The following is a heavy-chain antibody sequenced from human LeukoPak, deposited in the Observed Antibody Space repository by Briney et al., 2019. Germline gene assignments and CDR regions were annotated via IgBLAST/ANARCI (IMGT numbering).Heavy chain of an antibody. Sequence: SETLSLTCTGSGGSLSSDYWSWIRQPAGKVLESSGRIYTSGSTTYRPSLKSRVTMSVDTSKNQFSLKLSSVTAADTAVYYCARTPGGSSWYEDGYWGQGTLVTVSS. CDR3: ARTPGGSSWYEDGY. V-gene: IGHV4-4*07. CDR2: IYTSGST. D-gene: IGHD6-13*01. J-gene: IGHJ4*02. CDR1: GGSLSSDY.